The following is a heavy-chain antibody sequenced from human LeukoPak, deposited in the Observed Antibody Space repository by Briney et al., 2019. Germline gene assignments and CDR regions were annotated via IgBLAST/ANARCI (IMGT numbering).Heavy chain of an antibody. J-gene: IGHJ5*02. Sequence: GASVTVSCKASGYTFTGYYMHWVRQAPGQGLEWMGGINANSGGTNYAQKFQGRVTMTRDTSISTANMELSRLRSDDTAVYYCARVGYSSSSGWFDPWGQGTLVTVSS. D-gene: IGHD6-6*01. CDR2: INANSGGT. CDR1: GYTFTGYY. CDR3: ARVGYSSSSGWFDP. V-gene: IGHV1-2*02.